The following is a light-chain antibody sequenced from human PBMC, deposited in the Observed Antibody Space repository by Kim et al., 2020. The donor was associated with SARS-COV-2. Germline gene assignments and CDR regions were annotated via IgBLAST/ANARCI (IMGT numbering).Light chain of an antibody. Sequence: EIVLTQSPGTLSLSPGERATLSCRASQSVSSSYLAWYQQKPGQAPRLLIYGASSRATGIPDRFSGSGSGTDFTLTISRLEPEDFAVYYCQQYCSSPLTFGGGTKWISN. CDR3: QQYCSSPLT. J-gene: IGKJ4*01. CDR2: GAS. V-gene: IGKV3-20*01. CDR1: QSVSSSY.